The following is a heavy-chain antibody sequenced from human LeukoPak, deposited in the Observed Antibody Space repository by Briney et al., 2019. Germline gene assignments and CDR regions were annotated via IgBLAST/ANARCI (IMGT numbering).Heavy chain of an antibody. V-gene: IGHV4-38-2*01. CDR3: ARRQTLTTVTTNLYYFDY. Sequence: SETLSLTCAVSGYSISSGYYWGWIRQPPGKGLEWIGCIYHSGSTYYNPSLKSRVTISVDTSKNQYSLKLSSVTAADTAVYYCARRQTLTTVTTNLYYFDYWGQGTLVTVSS. CDR1: GYSISSGYY. J-gene: IGHJ4*02. CDR2: IYHSGST. D-gene: IGHD4-11*01.